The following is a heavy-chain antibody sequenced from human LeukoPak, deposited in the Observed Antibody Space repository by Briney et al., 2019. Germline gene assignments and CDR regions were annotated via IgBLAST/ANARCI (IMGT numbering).Heavy chain of an antibody. CDR2: IYYSGST. D-gene: IGHD4-17*01. J-gene: IGHJ2*01. CDR3: ARAFYGDYVWYFDL. Sequence: PSETLSLTCTVSGGSISSYYWSWIRQPPGKGREWIGYIYYSGSTNYNPSLKSRVTISVDTSKNQFSLTLSSVTAADTAVYYCARAFYGDYVWYFDLWGRGTLVTVSS. V-gene: IGHV4-59*01. CDR1: GGSISSYY.